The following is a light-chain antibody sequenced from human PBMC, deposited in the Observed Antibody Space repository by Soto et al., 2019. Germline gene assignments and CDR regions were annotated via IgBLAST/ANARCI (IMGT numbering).Light chain of an antibody. CDR1: QSISRW. J-gene: IGKJ1*01. CDR2: DAS. CDR3: QQSYTST. V-gene: IGKV1-5*01. Sequence: DIQMTQSPSALSASVGDRVTITCRASQSISRWLAWYQQKPGKAPKLLIYDASSLESGVPSRFSGSASGTDFTLTISSLQPEDFATYYCQQSYTSTFGQGTKVDIK.